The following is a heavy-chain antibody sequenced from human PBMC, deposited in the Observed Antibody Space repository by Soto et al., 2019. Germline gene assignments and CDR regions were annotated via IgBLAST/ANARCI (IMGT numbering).Heavy chain of an antibody. CDR1: GYTFTSYG. CDR3: ARSSGSSYRFDP. V-gene: IGHV1-18*01. Sequence: QVQLVQSGAEVKKPGASVKVSCKASGYTFTSYGISWVRQAPGQGLEWMGWISAYNGNPNYAPKLQGRVTMTTHTATSTAYMALRILRSADTAVYYCARSSGSSYRFDPWGQGTLVTVSS. CDR2: ISAYNGNP. J-gene: IGHJ5*02. D-gene: IGHD1-26*01.